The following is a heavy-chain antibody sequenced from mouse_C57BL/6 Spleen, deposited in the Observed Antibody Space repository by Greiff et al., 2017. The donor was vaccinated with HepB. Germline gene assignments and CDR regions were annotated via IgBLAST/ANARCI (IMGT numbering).Heavy chain of an antibody. CDR2: INPSTGGT. CDR1: GYSFTGYY. D-gene: IGHD1-1*01. Sequence: EVQLQESGPELVKPGASVKISCKASGYSFTGYYMNWVKQSPEKSLEWIGEINPSTGGTTYNQKFKAKATLTVDKSSSTAYMQLKSLTSEDSAVYYCARTYGSGFDYWGQGTTLTVSS. V-gene: IGHV1-42*01. J-gene: IGHJ2*01. CDR3: ARTYGSGFDY.